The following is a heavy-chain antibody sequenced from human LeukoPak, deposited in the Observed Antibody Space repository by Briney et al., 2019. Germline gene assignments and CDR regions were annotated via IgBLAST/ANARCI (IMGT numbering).Heavy chain of an antibody. Sequence: SETLSLTCTVSGGSISSSVYYWAWVRQPPGKGLEWIGNVYYSGTTDYNPSLESRVTIFVDTSKSQFSLRVRSVTAADTAVYYCARRRAPGTGFFDYWGQGALVTVSS. J-gene: IGHJ4*02. CDR3: ARRRAPGTGFFDY. D-gene: IGHD3/OR15-3a*01. CDR1: GGSISSSVYY. CDR2: VYYSGTT. V-gene: IGHV4-39*01.